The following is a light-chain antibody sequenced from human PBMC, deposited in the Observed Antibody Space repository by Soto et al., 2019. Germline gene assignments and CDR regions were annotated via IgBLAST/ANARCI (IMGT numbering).Light chain of an antibody. V-gene: IGKV1-9*01. J-gene: IGKJ5*01. CDR1: EDISSY. CDR3: QQFKNYTIT. CDR2: AAS. Sequence: QLTHSPSSLSASVGDRVTFTCRASEDISSYLVWYQQKPGAAPKLLIYAASALHSGVPSRFSVSGSGTDFTLTISSLNTEDFAVYVGQQFKNYTITFGQGTRLEIK.